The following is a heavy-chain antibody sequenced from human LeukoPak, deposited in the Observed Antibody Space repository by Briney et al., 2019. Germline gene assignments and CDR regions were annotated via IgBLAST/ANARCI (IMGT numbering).Heavy chain of an antibody. CDR1: GFAVSSKY. CDR2: ISPNGDTT. Sequence: GGSLRLSCAASGFAVSSKYMTWVRQAPGKGLEYVSSISPNGDTTAYADSVKGRFTISRDNSKSTLYLQMSSLRPGDTAVYYCVKDLSDTWSFDFWGQGALVTVSS. V-gene: IGHV3-64D*06. CDR3: VKDLSDTWSFDF. J-gene: IGHJ4*02.